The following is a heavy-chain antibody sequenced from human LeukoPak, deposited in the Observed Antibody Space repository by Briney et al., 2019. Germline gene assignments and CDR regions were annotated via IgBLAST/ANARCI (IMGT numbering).Heavy chain of an antibody. CDR2: LSAYNGNT. Sequence: ASVKVSCKASGYTFTSYGISWVRQAPGQGLEWMGWLSAYNGNTNYAQKLQGRVTMTTDTSTSTAYMELRSLRSDDTAVYYCARDRGSGNYYYYGMDVRGQGTTVTVSS. J-gene: IGHJ6*02. CDR3: ARDRGSGNYYYYGMDV. CDR1: GYTFTSYG. D-gene: IGHD3-10*01. V-gene: IGHV1-18*01.